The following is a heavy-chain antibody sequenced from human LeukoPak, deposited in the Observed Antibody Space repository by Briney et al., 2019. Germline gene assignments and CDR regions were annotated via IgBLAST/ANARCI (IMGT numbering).Heavy chain of an antibody. V-gene: IGHV4-34*01. CDR1: GGSVFGYY. CDR3: AGHGDWCFAL. CDR2: IHHGGRS. Sequence: PSETLSLTCAVSGGSVFGYYWSWIRQPPGKGLEWIGEIHHGGRSKYHPALKSRVTISVDTPNNQFSLKLTSMTAADTAVYYCAGHGDWCFALWGPGTLVTVSS. J-gene: IGHJ2*01. D-gene: IGHD3-10*01.